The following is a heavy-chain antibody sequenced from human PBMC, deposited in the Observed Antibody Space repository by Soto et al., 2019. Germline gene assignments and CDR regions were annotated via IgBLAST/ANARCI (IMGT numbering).Heavy chain of an antibody. J-gene: IGHJ4*02. D-gene: IGHD2-2*01. CDR3: AKDVPDIVVVPAATFFDY. Sequence: PGGSLRLSCAASGFTFSIYAMSWVRQAPGKGLEWVSAISGSGGSTYYADSVKGRFTISRDNSKNTLYLQMNSLRAEDTAVYYCAKDVPDIVVVPAATFFDYWGQGTLVTV. CDR1: GFTFSIYA. V-gene: IGHV3-23*01. CDR2: ISGSGGST.